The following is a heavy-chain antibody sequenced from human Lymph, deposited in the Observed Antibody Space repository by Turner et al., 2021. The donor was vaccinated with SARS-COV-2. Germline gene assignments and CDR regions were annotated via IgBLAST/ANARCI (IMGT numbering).Heavy chain of an antibody. CDR1: GFTFSSYA. Sequence: EVQLLESGGGLVQPGGSLRVSCAASGFTFSSYAMSWVRQAPGKGLEWVSAISGSGGDTYYADSVKGRFTISRDNSKNTLYLQMNSLRAEDTAVYNCAKGVRGAMIVVVIPYFDYWGQGTLVTVSS. V-gene: IGHV3-23*01. J-gene: IGHJ4*02. D-gene: IGHD3-22*01. CDR3: AKGVRGAMIVVVIPYFDY. CDR2: ISGSGGDT.